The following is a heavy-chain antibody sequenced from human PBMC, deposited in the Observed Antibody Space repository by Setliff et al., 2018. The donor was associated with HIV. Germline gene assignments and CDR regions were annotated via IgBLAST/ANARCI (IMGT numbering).Heavy chain of an antibody. D-gene: IGHD1-1*01. J-gene: IGHJ4*02. Sequence: PTLVNPTQTLTLTCTFSGLSLSTSGVCVGWIRQSPGKALEWLAFIYWNHNKHYSTSLKSRLTVTKDTSKNRVVFTMTNMDPVDTATYYCAYSGRQLRGPYFDFWGRGTLVTVSS. CDR2: IYWNHNK. V-gene: IGHV2-5*01. CDR3: AYSGRQLRGPYFDF. CDR1: GLSLSTSGVC.